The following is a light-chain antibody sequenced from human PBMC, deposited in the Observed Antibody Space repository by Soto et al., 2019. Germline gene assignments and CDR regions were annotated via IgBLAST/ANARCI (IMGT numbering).Light chain of an antibody. Sequence: QSVLTQPPSASGTPGQRVTISCSGSGSNIGRNYVYWYQQFAGTAPKLLIYLNNQRPSGVPDRFSGSKSGTSASLAISGLRSEDEADYYCASWDDSLNWLFGGGTKLTVL. V-gene: IGLV1-47*01. CDR3: ASWDDSLNWL. J-gene: IGLJ3*02. CDR1: GSNIGRNY. CDR2: LNN.